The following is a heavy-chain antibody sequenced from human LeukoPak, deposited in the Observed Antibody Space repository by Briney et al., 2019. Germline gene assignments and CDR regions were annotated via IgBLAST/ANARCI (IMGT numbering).Heavy chain of an antibody. J-gene: IGHJ4*02. D-gene: IGHD3-22*01. CDR1: GGSISSYY. CDR2: IYTSGST. V-gene: IGHV4-4*07. CDR3: ARDRYYYDSSGYYNIFDY. Sequence: ETSETLSLTCTVSGGSISSYYWSWIRQPAGKGLEWIGRIYTSGSTNYNPSLKSRVTMSVDTSKNQFSLKLSSVTAADTAVYYCARDRYYYDSSGYYNIFDYWGQGTLVTVSS.